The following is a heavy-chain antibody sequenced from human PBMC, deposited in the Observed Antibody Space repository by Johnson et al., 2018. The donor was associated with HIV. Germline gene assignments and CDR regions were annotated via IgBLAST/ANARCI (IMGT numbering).Heavy chain of an antibody. V-gene: IGHV3-74*02. Sequence: VQLVESGGGVVQPGRSLRLSCAASGFTFSSYGMHWVRQAPGKGMVWVSRINSDGSGTSHADSVKGRFTISRDNARNTLYLQMNSLRAEDTAVYYCAKNSAAFDVWGQGTLVTVSS. CDR1: GFTFSSYG. J-gene: IGHJ3*01. CDR3: AKNSAAFDV. CDR2: INSDGSGT. D-gene: IGHD2/OR15-2a*01.